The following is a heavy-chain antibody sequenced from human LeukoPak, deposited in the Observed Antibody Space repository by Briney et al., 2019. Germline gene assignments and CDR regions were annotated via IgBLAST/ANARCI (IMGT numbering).Heavy chain of an antibody. CDR2: INHSGST. D-gene: IGHD3-3*01. J-gene: IGHJ3*02. V-gene: IGHV4-39*07. CDR3: ATRRRYYDFWSAPDAFDI. Sequence: SETLSLTCTVSGGSISSSSYYWSWIRQPPGKGLEWIGEINHSGSTNYNPSLKSRVTISVDTSKNQFSLKLSSVTAADTAVYYCATRRRYYDFWSAPDAFDIWGQGTMVTVSS. CDR1: GGSISSSSYY.